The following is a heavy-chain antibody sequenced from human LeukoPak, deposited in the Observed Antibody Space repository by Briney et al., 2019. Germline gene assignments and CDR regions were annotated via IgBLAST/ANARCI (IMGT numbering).Heavy chain of an antibody. CDR1: GFTFSSYA. J-gene: IGHJ6*02. CDR3: AKAIYSSSRMDV. D-gene: IGHD6-13*01. CDR2: ISGSGGST. Sequence: GGALRLSCAASGFTFSSYAMSWVRQAPGKGLEWVSAISGSGGSTYYADSVKGRFTISRDNSKNTLYLQMNSLRAEDTAVYYCAKAIYSSSRMDVWGQGTTVTVSS. V-gene: IGHV3-23*01.